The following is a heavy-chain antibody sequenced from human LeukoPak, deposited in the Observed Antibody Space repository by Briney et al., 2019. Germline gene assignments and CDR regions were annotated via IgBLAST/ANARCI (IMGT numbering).Heavy chain of an antibody. CDR1: GFTFSSYG. CDR3: AADTTADY. Sequence: PGGSLRLSCAASGFTFSSYGMHWVRQAPGKGLEWVAIIWYDGSNKYYADSVKGRFTISRGNSKNTLHLQMNSLRAEDTAVYYCAADTTADYWGQGTLVTVSS. D-gene: IGHD1-26*01. CDR2: IWYDGSNK. V-gene: IGHV3-33*01. J-gene: IGHJ4*02.